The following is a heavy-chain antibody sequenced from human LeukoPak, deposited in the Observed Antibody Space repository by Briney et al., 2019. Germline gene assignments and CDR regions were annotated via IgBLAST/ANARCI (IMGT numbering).Heavy chain of an antibody. J-gene: IGHJ6*03. CDR1: GFTFSSYA. CDR3: AKDTDYGDYRLGIYYYHYMDV. V-gene: IGHV3-23*01. CDR2: ISGSGGST. D-gene: IGHD4-17*01. Sequence: GGSLRLSCAASGFTFSSYAMSWVRQAPGKGLEWVSAISGSGGSTYYADSVKGRFTISRDNSKNTLYLQMNSLRAEDTAVYYCAKDTDYGDYRLGIYYYHYMDVWGKGTTVTVSS.